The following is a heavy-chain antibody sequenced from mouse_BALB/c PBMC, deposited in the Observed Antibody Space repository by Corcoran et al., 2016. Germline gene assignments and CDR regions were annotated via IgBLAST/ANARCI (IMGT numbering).Heavy chain of an antibody. Sequence: EVQLQQSGPELVKPGASVKISCKASGYSFTGYYMHWVKQSHVKSLEWIGRINPYNGATSYNQNFKDKASLTVDKSSSTAYMELHSLTSADSAVYYCERDYGSSYYAMDYCGQGTSFTVSS. D-gene: IGHD1-1*01. CDR2: INPYNGAT. CDR1: GYSFTGYY. J-gene: IGHJ4*01. CDR3: ERDYGSSYYAMDY. V-gene: IGHV1-26*01.